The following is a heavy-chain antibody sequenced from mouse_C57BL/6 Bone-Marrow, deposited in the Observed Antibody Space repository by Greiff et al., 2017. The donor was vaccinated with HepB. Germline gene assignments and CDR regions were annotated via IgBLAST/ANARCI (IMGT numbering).Heavy chain of an antibody. D-gene: IGHD1-1*01. J-gene: IGHJ3*01. CDR3: ARRSPVVPFAY. CDR1: GYTFTSYW. CDR2: IHPNSGST. Sequence: VKLQQPGAELVKPGASVKLSCKASGYTFTSYWMHWVKQRPGQGLEWIGMIHPNSGSTNYNEKFKSKATLTVDKSSSTAYMQLSSLTSEDSAVYYCARRSPVVPFAYWGQGTLVTVSA. V-gene: IGHV1-64*01.